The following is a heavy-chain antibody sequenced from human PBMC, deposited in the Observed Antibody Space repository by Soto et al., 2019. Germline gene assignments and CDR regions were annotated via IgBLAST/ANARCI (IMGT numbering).Heavy chain of an antibody. CDR3: VKDDSSSSGLFDY. D-gene: IGHD6-6*01. CDR2: ISSNGGST. CDR1: GFTFSSYA. J-gene: IGHJ4*02. V-gene: IGHV3-64D*08. Sequence: GGSLRLSCSASGFTFSSYAMHWVRQAPGKGLEYVSAISSNGGSTYYADSVKGRFTISRDNSKNTLYLQMSSLRAEDTAVYYCVKDDSSSSGLFDYWGQGTLVTVSS.